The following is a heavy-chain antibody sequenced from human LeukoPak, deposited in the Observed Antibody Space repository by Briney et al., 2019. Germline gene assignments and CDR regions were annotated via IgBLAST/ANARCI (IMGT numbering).Heavy chain of an antibody. CDR2: IYYNGST. V-gene: IGHV4-59*01. CDR3: ARKGGLFDY. D-gene: IGHD2-15*01. J-gene: IGHJ4*02. CDR1: GGSIRYYY. Sequence: SETLSLTCTVSGGSIRYYYWSWIRQSPGKGLEWIGYIYYNGSTNYNPSLKSRVTISVDMSKNQFSLRMSSVTAADTAVYYCARKGGLFDYWGQGRLVTVSS.